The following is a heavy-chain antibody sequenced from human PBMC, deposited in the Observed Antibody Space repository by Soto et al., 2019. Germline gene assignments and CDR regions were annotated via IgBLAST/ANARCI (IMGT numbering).Heavy chain of an antibody. CDR2: ISAYNGNT. CDR3: ASVSGGVVVARFENWFDP. D-gene: IGHD2-15*01. V-gene: IGHV1-18*01. Sequence: QVQLVQSGAEVKKPGASVKVSCKASGYTFTSYGISWVRQAPGQGLEWMGWISAYNGNTNYAQKLQGRVTMTTDTSTSTAYMEPRSLRSDDTAVYYCASVSGGVVVARFENWFDPWGQGTLVTVSS. J-gene: IGHJ5*02. CDR1: GYTFTSYG.